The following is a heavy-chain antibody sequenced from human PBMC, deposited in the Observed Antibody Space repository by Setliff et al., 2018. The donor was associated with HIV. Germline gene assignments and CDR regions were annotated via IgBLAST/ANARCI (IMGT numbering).Heavy chain of an antibody. D-gene: IGHD6-6*01. Sequence: GESLTISCKGSGYSFTSYWIGWVRQMPGKGLEWMGIIYPGDSDIRYSPSFQGQVAISADKSISTAYLQWSSLKASDTAMYYCARPVHHAFDLWGQGTMVTVSS. CDR2: IYPGDSDI. V-gene: IGHV5-51*01. CDR3: ARPVHHAFDL. CDR1: GYSFTSYW. J-gene: IGHJ3*01.